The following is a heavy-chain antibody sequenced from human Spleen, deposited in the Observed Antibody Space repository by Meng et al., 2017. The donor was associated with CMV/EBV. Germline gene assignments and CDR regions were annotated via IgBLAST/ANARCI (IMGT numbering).Heavy chain of an antibody. CDR2: IKYDGSSI. D-gene: IGHD2-8*01. V-gene: IGHV3-30*02. CDR1: GFTFSRYD. J-gene: IGHJ6*02. Sequence: GESLKISCAASGFTFSRYDMYWVRQAPGKGLEWVAFIKYDGSSIYYVDSVKGRFTISRDNSKNTMYLQMNSLGPEDTAVYYCAKDTLAGVWQYYGMDVWGQGTTVTVSS. CDR3: AKDTLAGVWQYYGMDV.